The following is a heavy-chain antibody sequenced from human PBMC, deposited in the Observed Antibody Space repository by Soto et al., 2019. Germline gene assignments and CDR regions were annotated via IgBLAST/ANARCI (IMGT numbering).Heavy chain of an antibody. V-gene: IGHV1-69*06. CDR3: ARENYDILTGYEYYYYGMDV. Sequence: SVNVSCKASGGTFSSYAISWVRQAPGQGLEWMGGIIPIFGTANYAQKFQGRVTITADKSTSTAYMELSSLRSEDTAVYYCARENYDILTGYEYYYYGMDVWGQGTTVTVSS. CDR1: GGTFSSYA. CDR2: IIPIFGTA. J-gene: IGHJ6*02. D-gene: IGHD3-9*01.